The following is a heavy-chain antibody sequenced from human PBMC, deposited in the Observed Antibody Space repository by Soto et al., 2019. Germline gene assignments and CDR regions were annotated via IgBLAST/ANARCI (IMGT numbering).Heavy chain of an antibody. CDR3: ARVNGWNRPRGPFEY. Sequence: GSLILSCAASGFTFSSYIMNWVRQAPGTGLEWVSSISSSSSYIYYADSVKGRFTISRDNAKNSLYLQMNSLRAEDTAVYYCARVNGWNRPRGPFEYWGQGTLDNVYS. CDR1: GFTFSSYI. CDR2: ISSSSSYI. D-gene: IGHD1-1*01. J-gene: IGHJ4*02. V-gene: IGHV3-21*01.